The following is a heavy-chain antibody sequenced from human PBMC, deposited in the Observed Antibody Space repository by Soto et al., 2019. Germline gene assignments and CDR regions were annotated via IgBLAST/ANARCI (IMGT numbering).Heavy chain of an antibody. Sequence: QVQLVQSGAEVKKPGASVKVSCKASGYTFTSYGISWVRQAPGQGLEWMGLISAYNGNTNYAQKLQVRVTMTTDTSTSTAYMELRSLRSDDTAVYYCASRFFSSSSLYGMDVWGQGTTVTVSS. J-gene: IGHJ6*02. CDR1: GYTFTSYG. D-gene: IGHD6-6*01. CDR2: ISAYNGNT. V-gene: IGHV1-18*01. CDR3: ASRFFSSSSLYGMDV.